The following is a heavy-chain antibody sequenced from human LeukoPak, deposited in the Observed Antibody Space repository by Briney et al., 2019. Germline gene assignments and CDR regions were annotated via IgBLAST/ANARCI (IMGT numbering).Heavy chain of an antibody. D-gene: IGHD3-10*01. J-gene: IGHJ6*02. Sequence: GGSLRLSCAASGFPLTSFSMNWVRQAPGKGLEWVSSISGSGSYIYYADSVKGRFTISRDNAKNSLYLQMNSLRAEDTAVYYCARAHMIRGVTYYYYGMDVWGQGTTVTVSS. CDR3: ARAHMIRGVTYYYYGMDV. CDR2: ISGSGSYI. V-gene: IGHV3-21*01. CDR1: GFPLTSFS.